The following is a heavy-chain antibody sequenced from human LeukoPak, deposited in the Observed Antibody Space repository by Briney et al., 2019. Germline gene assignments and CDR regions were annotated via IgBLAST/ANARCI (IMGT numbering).Heavy chain of an antibody. CDR3: ARAPPYYDSSGYYY. Sequence: ASVKVSCKASGYTFTSYAMNWVRQAPGQGLEWMGWISAYNGNTNYAQKLQGRVTMTTDTSTSTAYMELRSLRSDDTAVYYCARAPPYYDSSGYYYWGQGTLVTVSS. CDR1: GYTFTSYA. V-gene: IGHV1-18*01. D-gene: IGHD3-22*01. CDR2: ISAYNGNT. J-gene: IGHJ4*02.